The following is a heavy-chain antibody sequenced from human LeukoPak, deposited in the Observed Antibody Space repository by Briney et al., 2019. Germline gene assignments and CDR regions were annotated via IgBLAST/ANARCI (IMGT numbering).Heavy chain of an antibody. CDR1: GFTFSSYA. Sequence: GRSLRLSCTASGFTFSSYAMHWVRQAPGKGLEWVAVLSYDGSNKYYADSVKGRFTISRDNSKNTLYLQMNSLRAEDTAVYYCARDWDAFDIWGQGTLVTVSS. J-gene: IGHJ4*02. V-gene: IGHV3-30-3*01. CDR3: ARDWDAFDI. CDR2: LSYDGSNK. D-gene: IGHD3-16*01.